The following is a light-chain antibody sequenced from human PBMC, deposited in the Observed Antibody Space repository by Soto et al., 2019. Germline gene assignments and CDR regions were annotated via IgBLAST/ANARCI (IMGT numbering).Light chain of an antibody. Sequence: DIQMTQSPSTLSASVGDRVTITCRASQSISTWLAWYQQKPGKAPNLLIYKASSLESGVPSRFSGSGSGTEFTLTISSLQPDDFATYYCQQYNSYSITFRQGTRLEIK. CDR1: QSISTW. V-gene: IGKV1-5*03. J-gene: IGKJ5*01. CDR2: KAS. CDR3: QQYNSYSIT.